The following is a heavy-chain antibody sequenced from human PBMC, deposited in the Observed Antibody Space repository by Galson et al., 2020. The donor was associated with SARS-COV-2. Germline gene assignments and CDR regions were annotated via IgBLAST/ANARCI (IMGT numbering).Heavy chain of an antibody. Sequence: SVKVSCKTSGFTFTSSAVQWVRQARGQRLAWIGWIVVGSGKTNYAQKFQERVTITRDMSTSTAYMELSSLRYEDMAVYYCAAFVARPVYWGQGTLVTVSS. CDR2: IVVGSGKT. J-gene: IGHJ4*02. D-gene: IGHD6-6*01. CDR1: GFTFTSSA. V-gene: IGHV1-58*01. CDR3: AAFVARPVY.